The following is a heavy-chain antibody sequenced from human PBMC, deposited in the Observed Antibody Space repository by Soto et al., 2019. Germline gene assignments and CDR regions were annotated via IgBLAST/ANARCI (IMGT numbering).Heavy chain of an antibody. V-gene: IGHV4-34*01. CDR3: ARGFLLLAVNLVQNGFDY. CDR1: CGSFSGYY. J-gene: IGHJ4*02. D-gene: IGHD3-10*01. Sequence: SETLSLTCAVYCGSFSGYYWSWIRQPPGKGLEWIGEINHSGSTNYNPSLKSRVTISVDTSKNQFSLKLSSVTAADTAVYYCARGFLLLAVNLVQNGFDYWGQGTLVTVSS. CDR2: INHSGST.